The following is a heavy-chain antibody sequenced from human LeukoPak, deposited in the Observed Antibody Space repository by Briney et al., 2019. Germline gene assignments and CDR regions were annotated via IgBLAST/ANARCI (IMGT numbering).Heavy chain of an antibody. D-gene: IGHD6-13*01. CDR3: ARTGPPSSWLFDY. CDR2: ISSSSSTI. Sequence: GGSLRLSCAASGFTFSSYSMNWVRQAPGKGLEWVSYISSSSSTIYYADSVKGRFTISRDNAKNSLYLQMNSPRAEDTAVYYCARTGPPSSWLFDYWGQGTLVTVSS. V-gene: IGHV3-48*04. CDR1: GFTFSSYS. J-gene: IGHJ4*02.